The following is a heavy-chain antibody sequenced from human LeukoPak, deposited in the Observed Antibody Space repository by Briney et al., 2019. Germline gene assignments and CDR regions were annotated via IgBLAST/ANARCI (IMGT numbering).Heavy chain of an antibody. V-gene: IGHV3-30-3*01. CDR1: GFTFSSYA. CDR3: ARGTYYYDSSGYYPGYDI. CDR2: ISYDGSNK. J-gene: IGHJ3*02. Sequence: GGSLRLSCAASGFTFSSYAMHWVRQAPGKGLEWVAVISYDGSNKYYADSVKRRFTISRDNSKNTLYLQMNSLRAEDTAVYYCARGTYYYDSSGYYPGYDIWGQGTMVTVSS. D-gene: IGHD3-22*01.